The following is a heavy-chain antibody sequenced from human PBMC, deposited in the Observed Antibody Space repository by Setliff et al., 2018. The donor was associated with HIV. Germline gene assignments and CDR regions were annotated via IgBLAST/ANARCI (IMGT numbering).Heavy chain of an antibody. D-gene: IGHD6-13*01. J-gene: IGHJ5*02. Sequence: ASVKVSCKASGYTFRANYIHWVRQAPGQGLVWMGWINPFTGGTNYAQKFQGRVTMTRDTSISTAYMELSRLRSDDTAVYYCARVFYSSSWYNGWFDPWGQGTLVTVSS. CDR1: GYTFRANY. CDR3: ARVFYSSSWYNGWFDP. CDR2: INPFTGGT. V-gene: IGHV1-2*02.